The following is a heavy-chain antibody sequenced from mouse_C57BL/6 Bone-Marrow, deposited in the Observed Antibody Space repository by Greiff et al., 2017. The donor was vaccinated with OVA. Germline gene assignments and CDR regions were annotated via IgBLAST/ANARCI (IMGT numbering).Heavy chain of an antibody. CDR3: TLYYYGPWCAY. D-gene: IGHD1-1*01. Sequence: EVNLVESGAELVRPGASVKLSCTASGFNIKDYYMQWGEERGERGLEWIGGVESVDGDTEYAPKFQGKATMTADTSSNTAYLQLSSLTSEDTAVYYCTLYYYGPWCAYWGQGTLVTVSA. CDR1: GFNIKDYY. V-gene: IGHV14-1*01. CDR2: VESVDGDT. J-gene: IGHJ3*01.